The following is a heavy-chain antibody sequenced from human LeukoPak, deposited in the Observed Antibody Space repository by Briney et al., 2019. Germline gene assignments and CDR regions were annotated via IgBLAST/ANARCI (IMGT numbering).Heavy chain of an antibody. CDR3: ATTPGKIWFGELSR. V-gene: IGHV1-69*01. D-gene: IGHD3-10*01. CDR2: IIPMFGTA. CDR1: GGTFSSYA. J-gene: IGHJ4*02. Sequence: SVKVSCKASGGTFSSYAISCVRQAPGQGLEWMGGIIPMFGTANYAQKFQGRVTITADESTSTAYMELSSLRSDDTAVYYCATTPGKIWFGELSRWGQGTLVTVSS.